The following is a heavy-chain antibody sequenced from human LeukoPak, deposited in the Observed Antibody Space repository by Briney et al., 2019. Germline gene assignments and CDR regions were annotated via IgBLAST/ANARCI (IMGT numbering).Heavy chain of an antibody. Sequence: GGSLRLSCAASGLTFSSHWMHWVRQAPGKGLDWVSTISGSGATTYYADSVKGRFTISRDNSKNTLFLQMDSLRAEDTAIYYCATLGSYGANYYRAIDYWGQGILVTVSS. D-gene: IGHD4/OR15-4a*01. J-gene: IGHJ4*02. CDR2: ISGSGATT. V-gene: IGHV3-23*01. CDR1: GLTFSSHW. CDR3: ATLGSYGANYYRAIDY.